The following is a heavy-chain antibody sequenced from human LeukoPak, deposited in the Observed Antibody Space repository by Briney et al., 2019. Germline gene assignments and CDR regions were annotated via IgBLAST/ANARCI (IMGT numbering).Heavy chain of an antibody. V-gene: IGHV3-48*01. CDR2: ITSSCGTI. Sequence: QTGGSLRLSCAASGFTFSGYSMNWVRQAPGKGLEWVSYITSSCGTIFYAASVKGRFTISRNNADNSQYQQINSLRADNMAFYYFVRSLGYWGRGTMVTVSS. CDR3: VRSLGY. J-gene: IGHJ4*02. CDR1: GFTFSGYS.